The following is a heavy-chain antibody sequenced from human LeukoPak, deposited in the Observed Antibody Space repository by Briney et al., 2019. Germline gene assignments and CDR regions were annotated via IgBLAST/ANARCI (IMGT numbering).Heavy chain of an antibody. CDR1: GYTFTSYG. V-gene: IGHV1-18*01. Sequence: ASVKVSCKASGYTFTSYGISWVRQAPGQGLEWMGWISIYNGKINYAQKFQGRVTMTTDKSTRTAYMELSSLRSEDTAVYYCARDNDSRDPPHFDYWGQGTLVTVSS. J-gene: IGHJ4*02. CDR3: ARDNDSRDPPHFDY. D-gene: IGHD3-16*01. CDR2: ISIYNGKI.